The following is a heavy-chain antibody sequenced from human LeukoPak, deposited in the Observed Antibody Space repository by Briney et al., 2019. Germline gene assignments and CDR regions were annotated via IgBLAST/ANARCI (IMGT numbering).Heavy chain of an antibody. Sequence: GGSLRLSCAASGFTFSNAWMNWVRQAPGKGLEWVSGIRADAVTTYYADSVKGRFIISRDNSKNTVYLQMNSLSAEDAAVYYCVKDDGWVQYANWGQGTLVTVSS. CDR2: IRADAVTT. CDR1: GFTFSNAW. J-gene: IGHJ4*02. V-gene: IGHV3-23*01. D-gene: IGHD5-24*01. CDR3: VKDDGWVQYAN.